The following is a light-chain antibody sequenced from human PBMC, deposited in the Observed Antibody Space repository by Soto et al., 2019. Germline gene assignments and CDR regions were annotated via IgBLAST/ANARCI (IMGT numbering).Light chain of an antibody. CDR3: QQRHMWPIT. J-gene: IGKJ1*01. CDR2: DAY. CDR1: QSFRGL. Sequence: EIVLPQSPGTLSLSPGERATLSCRASQSFRGLLAWYQQKPGQAPRLLIYDAYNRATGIPPRFSGSGSGTDFTLTISSLEPEDSAVYYCQQRHMWPITFGQGTKVDTK. V-gene: IGKV3-11*01.